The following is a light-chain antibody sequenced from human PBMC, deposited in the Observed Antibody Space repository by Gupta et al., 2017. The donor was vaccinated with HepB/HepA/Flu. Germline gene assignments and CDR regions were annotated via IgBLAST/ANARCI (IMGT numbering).Light chain of an antibody. J-gene: IGKJ4*01. CDR1: ESVIKY. Sequence: EIVLTQSPSTLSLSLGERATLPRRASESVIKYLAWYQQRPGQAPRVLIYDTSNMDRGVTAMFSGSGFGKKLSIAISSREQEDFAVYYCQQRDKWPPLTFGRGTKVENK. CDR3: QQRDKWPPLT. V-gene: IGKV3-11*01. CDR2: DTS.